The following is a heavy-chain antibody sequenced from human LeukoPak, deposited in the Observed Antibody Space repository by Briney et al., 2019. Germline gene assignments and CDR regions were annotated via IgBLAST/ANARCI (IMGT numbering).Heavy chain of an antibody. J-gene: IGHJ4*02. V-gene: IGHV1-24*01. D-gene: IGHD3-10*01. CDR3: ATGVHYYGSGSYYNFDY. CDR2: FDPEDGET. Sequence: ASVKVSCKVSGYTLTEFSMHWVRQAPGKGLERMGGFDPEDGETIYAQKFQGRVTMTEDTSTDTAYMELSSLRSEDTAVYYCATGVHYYGSGSYYNFDYWGQGTLVSVSS. CDR1: GYTLTEFS.